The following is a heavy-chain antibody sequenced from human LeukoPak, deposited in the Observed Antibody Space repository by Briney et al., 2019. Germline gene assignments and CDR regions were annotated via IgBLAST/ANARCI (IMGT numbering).Heavy chain of an antibody. V-gene: IGHV3-53*01. Sequence: PGGSLRLSCAASWFTVSSHYMSWVRQAPGKGLEWVSVIYSGGSTYYADSVKGRFTISIDNSKNTLYLQKSSLRAEETAVYYGGRDVLDPWGQGTLVTVSS. CDR2: IYSGGST. CDR1: WFTVSSHY. J-gene: IGHJ5*02. CDR3: GRDVLDP.